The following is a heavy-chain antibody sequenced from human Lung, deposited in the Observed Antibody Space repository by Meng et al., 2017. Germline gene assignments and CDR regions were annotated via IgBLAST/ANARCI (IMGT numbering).Heavy chain of an antibody. V-gene: IGHV3-7*04. Sequence: GESLKISCAASILTFSNYWMNWVRQAPGKGLEWVANINPDGSDKYYVDSVKGRFTISRDNANNLLYLQMNSLRAEDTAVYYCGRGDPDYWGQGTLVTVSS. CDR2: INPDGSDK. CDR3: GRGDPDY. J-gene: IGHJ4*02. CDR1: ILTFSNYW.